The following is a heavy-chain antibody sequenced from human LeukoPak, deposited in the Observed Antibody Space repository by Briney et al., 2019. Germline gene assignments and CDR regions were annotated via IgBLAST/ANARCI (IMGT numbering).Heavy chain of an antibody. CDR1: GGSISSSSYY. V-gene: IGHV4-39*01. D-gene: IGHD3-3*01. J-gene: IGHJ5*02. CDR3: ARGLGVAKFDP. CDR2: IYYSGST. Sequence: PSETLSLTCTVSGGSISSSSYYWGWIRQPPGKGLEWIGGIYYSGSTYYNPSLKSRVTISVDTSKNQFSLKLSSVTAADTAVYYCARGLGVAKFDPWGQGTLVTVSS.